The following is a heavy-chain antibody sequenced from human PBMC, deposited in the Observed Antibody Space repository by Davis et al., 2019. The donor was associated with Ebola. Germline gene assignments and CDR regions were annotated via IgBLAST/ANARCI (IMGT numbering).Heavy chain of an antibody. Sequence: GGSLRLSCAASGFTFSSYGMHWVRQAPGKGLEWVAVISYDGSNKYYADSVKGRFTISRDNAKNALYLQMNSLRAEDTAVYYCARDCVVTVTGSCFHYWGQGTLVTVSS. V-gene: IGHV3-30*03. CDR2: ISYDGSNK. D-gene: IGHD3-9*01. CDR3: ARDCVVTVTGSCFHY. J-gene: IGHJ4*02. CDR1: GFTFSSYG.